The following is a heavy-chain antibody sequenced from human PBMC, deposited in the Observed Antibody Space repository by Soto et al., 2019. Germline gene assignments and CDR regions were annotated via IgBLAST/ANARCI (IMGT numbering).Heavy chain of an antibody. CDR2: ISTFNGNT. Sequence: ASVKVSCKTSGYSFSSYAISWVRQAPGQGLEWLGWISTFNGNTNYARKLQGRVTMTTDTSTSTAYMELRSLTSDDTAVYYCARHYAASLLPSALGNWGPGTLVTVSS. J-gene: IGHJ4*02. CDR3: ARHYAASLLPSALGN. D-gene: IGHD2-2*01. CDR1: GYSFSSYA. V-gene: IGHV1-18*01.